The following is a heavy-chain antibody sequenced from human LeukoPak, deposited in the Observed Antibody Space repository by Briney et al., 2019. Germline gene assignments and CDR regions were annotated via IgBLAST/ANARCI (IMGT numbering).Heavy chain of an antibody. CDR1: GDSISDFS. J-gene: IGHJ5*02. V-gene: IGHV4-59*01. CDR3: ARVFRGAVTSNWFDP. D-gene: IGHD3-3*01. Sequence: SETLSLTCTVSGDSISDFSWTWIRQTPGKGLEWIGFISSSGTSHYSPSLESRVTFSLDTPKSQFSLSLKSVTAADTAVYYCARVFRGAVTSNWFDPWGQGILVTVSS. CDR2: ISSSGTS.